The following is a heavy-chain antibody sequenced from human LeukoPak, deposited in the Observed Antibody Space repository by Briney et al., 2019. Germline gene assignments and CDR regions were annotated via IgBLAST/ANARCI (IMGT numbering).Heavy chain of an antibody. D-gene: IGHD2-8*01. CDR2: ISSSGSTI. V-gene: IGHV3-48*04. CDR1: GFTFNSYS. Sequence: GGSLRLSCAASGFTFNSYSMNWIRQAPGKGLEWVSYISSSGSTIYYADSVKGRFTISRDNAKNSLYLQMNSLRAEDTAVYYCARDTSNDYYYYYYMDVWGKGTTVTVSS. CDR3: ARDTSNDYYYYYYMDV. J-gene: IGHJ6*03.